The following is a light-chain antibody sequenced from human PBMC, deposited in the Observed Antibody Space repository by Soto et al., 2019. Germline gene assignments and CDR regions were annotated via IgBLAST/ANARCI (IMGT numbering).Light chain of an antibody. V-gene: IGKV3-20*01. J-gene: IGKJ1*01. CDR2: GAS. CDR3: QQYGSSPLT. Sequence: EIVLTQSPGTLSLSPGERATLSCRASQTIRSNYLAWYQQRPGQAPRLLIYGASSRATDIPDRFSGSASGTDFTLTILRLEPEDFAVYYCQQYGSSPLTFGKGTKVEVK. CDR1: QTIRSNY.